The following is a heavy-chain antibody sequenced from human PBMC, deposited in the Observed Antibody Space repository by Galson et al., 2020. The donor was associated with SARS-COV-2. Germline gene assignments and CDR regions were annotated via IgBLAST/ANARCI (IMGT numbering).Heavy chain of an antibody. D-gene: IGHD2-15*01. CDR1: GDSVSSGGYY. V-gene: IGHV4-61*08. CDR3: ARYHGGNPLFAN. Sequence: SETLSLTCTVSGDSVSSGGYYWSWIRQPPRKRLEWIGYIYYRGNTYYTPSLKSRVTISIDTSKNQFSLKLSSVTAADTAVYYCARYHGGNPLFANWGQGTLVTVSS. CDR2: IYYRGNT. J-gene: IGHJ4*02.